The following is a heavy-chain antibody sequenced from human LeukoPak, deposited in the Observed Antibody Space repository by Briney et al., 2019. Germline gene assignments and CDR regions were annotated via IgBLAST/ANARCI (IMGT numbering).Heavy chain of an antibody. CDR1: GGSFSGYY. V-gene: IGHV4-34*01. CDR2: INHSGST. J-gene: IGHJ4*02. D-gene: IGHD3-22*01. CDR3: VYYYDSSGYAFDY. Sequence: SETLSLTCAVYGGSFSGYYWSWIRQPPGKGLEWIGEINHSGSTNYNPSLKSRVTISVDTSKNQFSLKLSSVTAADTAVYYSVYYYDSSGYAFDYWGQGTLVTVSS.